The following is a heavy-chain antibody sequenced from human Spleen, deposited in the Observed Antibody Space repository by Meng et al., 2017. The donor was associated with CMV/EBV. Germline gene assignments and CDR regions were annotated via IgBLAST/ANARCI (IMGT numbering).Heavy chain of an antibody. CDR2: INPTAGHT. V-gene: IGHV1-46*01. CDR1: GYTFSSHL. Sequence: ASVKVSCKTSGYTFSSHLIHWVRQAPGHGLEWMGVINPTAGHTSYAQKFQGRVSVARDTSTSTVYMELSSLRSEDTAVYFCARRSGTYYGFDYWGQGTLVTVSS. J-gene: IGHJ4*02. CDR3: ARRSGTYYGFDY. D-gene: IGHD3-22*01.